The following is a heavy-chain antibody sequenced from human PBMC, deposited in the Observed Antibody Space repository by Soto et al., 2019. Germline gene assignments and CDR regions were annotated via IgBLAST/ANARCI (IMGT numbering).Heavy chain of an antibody. J-gene: IGHJ2*01. CDR2: ISYDGSSK. Sequence: QVQLVESGGGVVQPGRSLRLSCAASGFTFNSYGMHWVRQAPGKGLEWVAGISYDGSSKYYADSVKGRFTISRDNSKNTLDLQLDSLRPEDTAVYYCAKDEGYGGNSWYFDLWGRGTLVTVSS. V-gene: IGHV3-30*18. CDR3: AKDEGYGGNSWYFDL. CDR1: GFTFNSYG. D-gene: IGHD2-21*01.